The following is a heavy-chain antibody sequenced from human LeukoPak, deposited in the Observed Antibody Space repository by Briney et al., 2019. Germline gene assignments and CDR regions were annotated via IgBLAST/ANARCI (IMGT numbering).Heavy chain of an antibody. V-gene: IGHV3-23*01. Sequence: GGSLRLSCAASGFTFLTYAMSLVRQAPGKGLQWVSVIRDSGASTYYADSVKGRFTISRDNSKNTLYLQMNSLRAEDTAVYYCAKAGRSGWYPGWPFDIWGQGTMVTVSS. CDR3: AKAGRSGWYPGWPFDI. J-gene: IGHJ3*02. CDR1: GFTFLTYA. D-gene: IGHD6-19*01. CDR2: IRDSGAST.